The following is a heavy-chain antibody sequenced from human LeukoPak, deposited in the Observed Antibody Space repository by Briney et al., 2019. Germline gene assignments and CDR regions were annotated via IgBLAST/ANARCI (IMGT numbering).Heavy chain of an antibody. V-gene: IGHV4-4*02. CDR1: GGSISSTNW. CDR2: VHLSGRT. J-gene: IGHJ4*02. CDR3: AREGGPYRPLDY. Sequence: PSGTLSLTCGVSGGSISSTNWWTWVRQPPGEGLEWIGEVHLSGRTNYNPSLESRVTMSVDMSENHISLKLTPVTAADTAVYYCAREGGPYRPLDYSGQGTLVTVSS.